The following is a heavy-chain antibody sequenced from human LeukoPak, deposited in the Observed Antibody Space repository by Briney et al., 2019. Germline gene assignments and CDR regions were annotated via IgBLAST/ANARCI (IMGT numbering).Heavy chain of an antibody. Sequence: ASVKVSCKASGYTFTGYYMHWVRQAPGQGLGWMGWINPNSGGTNYAQKFQGRVTMTRDTSISTAYMELSRLRSDDTAVYYCARGYSGSYPTGYWGQGTLVTVSS. CDR2: INPNSGGT. V-gene: IGHV1-2*02. CDR3: ARGYSGSYPTGY. CDR1: GYTFTGYY. J-gene: IGHJ4*02. D-gene: IGHD1-26*01.